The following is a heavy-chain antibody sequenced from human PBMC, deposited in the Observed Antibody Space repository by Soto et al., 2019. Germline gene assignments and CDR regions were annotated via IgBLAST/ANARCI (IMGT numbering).Heavy chain of an antibody. CDR2: MNPNSGNT. CDR3: ARTPSGVVGAPRINWFDP. V-gene: IGHV1-8*01. D-gene: IGHD2-15*01. Sequence: ASVKVSCKASGYTFTNYDINWVRQATGQGLEWMGWMNPNSGNTGYAQKFQGRVTMTRNTSISTAYMELSSPRSEDTAVYYCARTPSGVVGAPRINWFDPWGQGTLVTVSS. CDR1: GYTFTNYD. J-gene: IGHJ5*02.